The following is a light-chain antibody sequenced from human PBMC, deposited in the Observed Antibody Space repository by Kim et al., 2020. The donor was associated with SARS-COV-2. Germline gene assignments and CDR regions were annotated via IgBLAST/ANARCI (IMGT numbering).Light chain of an antibody. Sequence: QSVLTQPPSASGTPGQRVSISCSGSDSNIGSNTVSWYQQLPGAAPKLLIYYNDQRPSGVPDRFSGSKSGTSVSLAISRLQSGDEADYYCAAWDDSLNGQVFGTGTKVTVL. J-gene: IGLJ1*01. CDR1: DSNIGSNT. CDR2: YND. CDR3: AAWDDSLNGQV. V-gene: IGLV1-44*01.